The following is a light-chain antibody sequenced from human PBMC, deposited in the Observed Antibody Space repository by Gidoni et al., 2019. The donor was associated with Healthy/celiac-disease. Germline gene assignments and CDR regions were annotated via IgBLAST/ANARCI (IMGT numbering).Light chain of an antibody. Sequence: EIVLTQSPGTLSLSPGERATLSCSASQSVSSSYLAWYQQKPGKAPRLLIYGASSRATGIPDRFSGSGSGTDFTLTISRLEPEDFAVYYCQQYGSSPETFGQXTKVEIK. CDR2: GAS. CDR3: QQYGSSPET. CDR1: QSVSSSY. J-gene: IGKJ1*01. V-gene: IGKV3-20*01.